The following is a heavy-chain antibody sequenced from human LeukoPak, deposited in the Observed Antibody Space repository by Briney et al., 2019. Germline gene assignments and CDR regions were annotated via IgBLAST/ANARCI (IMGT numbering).Heavy chain of an antibody. J-gene: IGHJ4*02. D-gene: IGHD3-16*02. CDR3: AANSDYDYVWGSYRFDY. CDR2: IYSGGST. V-gene: IGHV3-53*01. Sequence: GGSLRLSCAASGFTFTSYWMHWVRQAPGKGLEWVSVIYSGGSTYYADSVKGRFTISRDNSKNTLYLQMNSLRAEDTAVYYCAANSDYDYVWGSYRFDYWGQGTLVTVSS. CDR1: GFTFTSYW.